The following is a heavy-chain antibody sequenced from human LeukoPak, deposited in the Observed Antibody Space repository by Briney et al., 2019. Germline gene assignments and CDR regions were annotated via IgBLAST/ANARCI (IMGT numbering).Heavy chain of an antibody. CDR3: ARTWPYDSSGYYYYFDY. CDR1: GGTFSSYA. Sequence: SVKVSCKASGGTFSSYAISWVRQAPGQGLEWMGRIIPILGIANYAQKFQGRVTITADESTSTAYMELSSLRSEDTAVYYCARTWPYDSSGYYYYFDYWGQGTLVTVSS. D-gene: IGHD3-22*01. CDR2: IIPILGIA. J-gene: IGHJ4*02. V-gene: IGHV1-69*04.